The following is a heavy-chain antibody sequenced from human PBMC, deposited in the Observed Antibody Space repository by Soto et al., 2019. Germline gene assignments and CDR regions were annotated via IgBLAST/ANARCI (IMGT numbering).Heavy chain of an antibody. Sequence: ASVKVSCKVSGYTLTELSMHWVRQAPGEGLEWMGGFDPEDGETIYAQKFQGRVTMTEDTSTDTAYMELSSLRSEDTAVYYCATTDKYVDTAMVAYWGQGALVTVSS. CDR2: FDPEDGET. CDR3: ATTDKYVDTAMVAY. CDR1: GYTLTELS. D-gene: IGHD5-18*01. V-gene: IGHV1-24*01. J-gene: IGHJ4*02.